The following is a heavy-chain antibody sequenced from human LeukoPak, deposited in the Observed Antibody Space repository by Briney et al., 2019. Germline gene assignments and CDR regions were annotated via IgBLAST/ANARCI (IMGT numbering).Heavy chain of an antibody. Sequence: GGSLRLSCAASGFTFSSYGMHWVRQAPGKGLEWVAVMSYDGSNKYYADSVKGRFTISRDNSKNTLYLQMNSLRAEDTAVYYCAKDSIYCTNGVCWCPDYWGQGTLVTVSS. D-gene: IGHD2-8*01. CDR3: AKDSIYCTNGVCWCPDY. CDR1: GFTFSSYG. CDR2: MSYDGSNK. J-gene: IGHJ4*02. V-gene: IGHV3-30*18.